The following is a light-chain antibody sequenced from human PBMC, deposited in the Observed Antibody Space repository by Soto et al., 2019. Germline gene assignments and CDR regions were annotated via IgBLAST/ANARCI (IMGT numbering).Light chain of an antibody. CDR1: SSNIGSNY. J-gene: IGLJ2*01. CDR3: AVGDDSLSGREV. V-gene: IGLV1-47*01. Sequence: QSVLTQPPSASGTPGQRVTISCSGSSSNIGSNYVYWYQQVPGTTPKLLIYKNNQRPSGVPDRFSGSKSGTSASLAISGLRSDDEADYYCAVGDDSLSGREVFGGGTKLTVL. CDR2: KNN.